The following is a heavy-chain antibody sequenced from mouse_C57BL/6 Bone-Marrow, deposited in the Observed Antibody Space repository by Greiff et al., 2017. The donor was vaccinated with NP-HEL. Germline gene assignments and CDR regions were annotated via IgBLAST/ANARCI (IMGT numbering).Heavy chain of an antibody. CDR2: ISSGSSTI. V-gene: IGHV5-17*01. J-gene: IGHJ4*01. D-gene: IGHD5-1*01. Sequence: VQRVESGGGLVKPGGSLKLSCAASGFTFSDYGMHWVRQAPEKGPEWVAYISSGSSTIYYADTVKGRFTISRDNAKNTLFLQMTSLRSEDTAMYYCARNLYYYAMDYWGQGTSVTVSS. CDR3: ARNLYYYAMDY. CDR1: GFTFSDYG.